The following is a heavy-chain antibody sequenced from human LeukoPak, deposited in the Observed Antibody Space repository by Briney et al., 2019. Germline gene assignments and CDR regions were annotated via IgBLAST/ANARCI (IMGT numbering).Heavy chain of an antibody. CDR3: AKDTRAWLANFDY. CDR2: ISGSGST. V-gene: IGHV3-23*01. J-gene: IGHJ4*02. Sequence: GGSLRLSCAASGFTFSSYAMSWVRQAPGKGLEWVSAISGSGSTYYADSVKGRFTISRDNSKNTLYLQINSLRAEDTAVYYSAKDTRAWLANFDYWGQGTLVTVSS. D-gene: IGHD6-19*01. CDR1: GFTFSSYA.